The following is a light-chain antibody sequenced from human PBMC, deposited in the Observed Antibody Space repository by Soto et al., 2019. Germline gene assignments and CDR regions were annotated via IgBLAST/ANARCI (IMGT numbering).Light chain of an antibody. J-gene: IGKJ1*01. CDR2: KXX. CDR1: QSISTW. V-gene: IGKV1-5*03. CDR3: QQYNSYSRT. Sequence: DIQMTQSPSTLSASIGDRVTITCRASQSISTWLAWYQQKPGKXPXLXXXKXXXLXXGVPSRFSGSGSGTEFTLTISSLQPDDFATYYFQQYNSYSRTFGQGTKVDIK.